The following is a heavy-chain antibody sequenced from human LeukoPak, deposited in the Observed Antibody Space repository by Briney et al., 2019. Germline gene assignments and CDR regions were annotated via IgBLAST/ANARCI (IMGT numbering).Heavy chain of an antibody. CDR2: INHSGST. Sequence: PSETLSLTCAVDGGSFSGYYWSWISHPPGKGLEWIGEINHSGSTNYNPSLKSRVTISVDTSKNQFSLKLSSVTAADTAVYYCARGATRNFDYWGQGTLVTVSS. V-gene: IGHV4-34*01. J-gene: IGHJ4*02. CDR3: ARGATRNFDY. CDR1: GGSFSGYY.